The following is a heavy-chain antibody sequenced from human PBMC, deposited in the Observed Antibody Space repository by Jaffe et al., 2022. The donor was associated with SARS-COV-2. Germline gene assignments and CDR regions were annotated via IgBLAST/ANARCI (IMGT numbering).Heavy chain of an antibody. J-gene: IGHJ6*03. D-gene: IGHD2-21*02. CDR2: MNPSGGST. Sequence: QVQLVQSGAEVKKPGASVKVSCKASGYTFTSYYIYWVRQAPGEGLEWMGIMNPSGGSTNYAQKFQGRITVTRDTSTSTVYMELSSLRSEDTAVYYCARGFKGDDYYYYMDVWGKGTTVTVSS. CDR1: GYTFTSYY. V-gene: IGHV1-46*01. CDR3: ARGFKGDDYYYYMDV.